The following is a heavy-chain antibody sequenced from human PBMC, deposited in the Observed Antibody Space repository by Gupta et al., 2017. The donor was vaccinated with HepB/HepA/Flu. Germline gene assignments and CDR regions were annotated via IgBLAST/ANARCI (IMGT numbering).Heavy chain of an antibody. J-gene: IGHJ2*01. V-gene: IGHV1-8*03. CDR3: ARGNVHIVATIISYWYFDL. Sequence: QVQLVQSGAEVKKPGASVKVSRKASGYTFSSYDINWVRQATGQGLEWMGWMNPNSGSTGYAQKFQGRVTITRNTSISTAYMELSSLKSEDTAVYYCARGNVHIVATIISYWYFDLWGRGTLVTLSS. CDR2: MNPNSGST. CDR1: GYTFSSYD. D-gene: IGHD5-12*01.